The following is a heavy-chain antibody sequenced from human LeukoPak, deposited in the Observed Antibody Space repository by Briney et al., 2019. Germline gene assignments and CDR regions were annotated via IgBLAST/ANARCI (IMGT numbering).Heavy chain of an antibody. CDR2: ISGAGDRT. Sequence: GGSLRLSCVASGFTLSSFDMGWVRQAPGKGLEWVSSISGAGDRTYYADSVKGRFSISRDNHKNTLFLQMSSLRGGDTAVYYCAKDARRSRGWWFFDYWGQGTLVTVCS. J-gene: IGHJ4*02. D-gene: IGHD6-19*01. V-gene: IGHV3-23*01. CDR3: AKDARRSRGWWFFDY. CDR1: GFTLSSFD.